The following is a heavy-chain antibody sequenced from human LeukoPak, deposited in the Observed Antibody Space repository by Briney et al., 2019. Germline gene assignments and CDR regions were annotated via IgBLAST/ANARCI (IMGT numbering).Heavy chain of an antibody. CDR2: MNPNSGNT. V-gene: IGHV1-8*01. CDR1: GYTFTSYD. Sequence: ASVKVSCKASGYTFTSYDINWVRQATGQGLEWMGWMNPNSGNTGYAQKFQGRVTMTRNTSISTAYMELSSLRSEDTAVYYCARDPSIAAAAPGYWGQGTLVTVSS. J-gene: IGHJ4*02. D-gene: IGHD6-13*01. CDR3: ARDPSIAAAAPGY.